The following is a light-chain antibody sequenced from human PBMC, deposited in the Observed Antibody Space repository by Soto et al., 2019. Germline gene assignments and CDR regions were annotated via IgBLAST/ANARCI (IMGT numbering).Light chain of an antibody. Sequence: QSALTQPASVSGSPGQSITISCTGTSSDVGGYKYVSWYQQHPGKVPKLVIYEVNNRPSGVSNRFSGSKSGNTASLTISGLQAEDEADYYCTSYTSSSTYVFGTGTKLTVL. CDR1: SSDVGGYKY. CDR2: EVN. V-gene: IGLV2-14*01. J-gene: IGLJ1*01. CDR3: TSYTSSSTYV.